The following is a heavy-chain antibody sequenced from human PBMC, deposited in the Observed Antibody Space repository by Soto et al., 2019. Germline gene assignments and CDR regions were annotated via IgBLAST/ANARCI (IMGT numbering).Heavy chain of an antibody. J-gene: IGHJ4*02. CDR3: ARDPSAYDLPAY. CDR1: GGTFSTYT. D-gene: IGHD5-12*01. Sequence: QVQLVHSGAEVKKPGSSVNVSCKASGGTFSTYTISWVRQAPGQGLEWMGRIIPILAIANYAQKFQGRVTITADKSTSTAYMELSSLRSEDTAVYYCARDPSAYDLPAYWGQGTLVTVSS. CDR2: IIPILAIA. V-gene: IGHV1-69*04.